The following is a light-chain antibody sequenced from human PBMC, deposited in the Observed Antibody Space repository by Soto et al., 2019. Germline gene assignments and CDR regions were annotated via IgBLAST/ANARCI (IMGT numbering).Light chain of an antibody. Sequence: DIVMTQSPDSLAVSLGARATIKCKSSQSVLYSSNNKNFLSWYRQRPGQPPKLLIYSASTRESGVPDRFSGSGSGTDFTLTISSLQAEDVALYYCHQYFTTPWTFGPGTKVEIK. CDR1: QSVLYSSNNKNF. CDR2: SAS. J-gene: IGKJ1*01. V-gene: IGKV4-1*01. CDR3: HQYFTTPWT.